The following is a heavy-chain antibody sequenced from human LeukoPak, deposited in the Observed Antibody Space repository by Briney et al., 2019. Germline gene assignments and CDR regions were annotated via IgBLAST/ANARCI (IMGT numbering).Heavy chain of an antibody. V-gene: IGHV4-39*01. Sequence: SETLSLTCTVSGGSISSSSYYWGWIRQPPGKGLEWIGSIYYSGSTYYNPSLKSRVTISVDTSKNQFSLKLSSVTAADTAVYYCASGYCSGGSCGGLCYYYGMDVWGQGTTVTVSS. D-gene: IGHD2-15*01. CDR3: ASGYCSGGSCGGLCYYYGMDV. J-gene: IGHJ6*02. CDR2: IYYSGST. CDR1: GGSISSSSYY.